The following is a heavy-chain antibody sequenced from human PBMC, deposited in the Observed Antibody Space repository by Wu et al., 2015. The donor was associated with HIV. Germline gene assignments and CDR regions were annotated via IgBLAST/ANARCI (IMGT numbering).Heavy chain of an antibody. CDR3: TTLRGGYYSGSDIPAAFDI. Sequence: QVHLVQSGAEVKKPGASVKVSCEISGYTLSKISMHWVRQAPGKGLEWLGGFDPEEGETIYAQNFQGRVTMTEDISTDTAYLELRSLRFEDTAVYYCTTLRGGYYSGSDIPAAFDIWGQGTMVTVSS. CDR2: FDPEEGET. J-gene: IGHJ3*02. V-gene: IGHV1-24*01. CDR1: GYTLSKIS. D-gene: IGHD3-10*01.